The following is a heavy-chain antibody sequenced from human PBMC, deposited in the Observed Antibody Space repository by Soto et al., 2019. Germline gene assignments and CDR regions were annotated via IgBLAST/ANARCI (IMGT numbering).Heavy chain of an antibody. Sequence: QVQLQQSGPGLVKPSETLSLTCSVSAGSMRNYYWSWIRQPPGKGLEWIGNVDDSGTTKYNPSLRSRVTISVDTSTNQFSLKLSSVIAADTAVYYRSRDVSCSGGSCYANDWFDPWGQGTLVTVSS. CDR3: SRDVSCSGGSCYANDWFDP. D-gene: IGHD2-15*01. J-gene: IGHJ5*02. V-gene: IGHV4-59*01. CDR1: AGSMRNYY. CDR2: VDDSGTT.